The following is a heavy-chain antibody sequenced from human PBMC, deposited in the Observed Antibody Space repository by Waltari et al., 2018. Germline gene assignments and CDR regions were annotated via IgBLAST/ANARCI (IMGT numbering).Heavy chain of an antibody. CDR3: AKDPYSNYDSYYSYMDV. V-gene: IGHV3-30*02. J-gene: IGHJ6*03. CDR2: IRYDGSSR. Sequence: QVPLVESGGGVVQPGGSLRPPCAASGSASRPYAWHWVRQAPGKGLGWVACIRYDGSSRKYADSVNGRFTGSRDNSKNTLSLQVNSLGAEDTAVYYCAKDPYSNYDSYYSYMDVWGKGTTVTISS. CDR1: GSASRPYA. D-gene: IGHD4-4*01.